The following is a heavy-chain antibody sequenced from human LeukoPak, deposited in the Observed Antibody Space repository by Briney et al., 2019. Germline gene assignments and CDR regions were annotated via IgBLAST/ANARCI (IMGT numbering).Heavy chain of an antibody. J-gene: IGHJ4*02. Sequence: SETLSLTCTVSGGSISSSSYYWGWIRQPPGKGLEWIGSIYYSGSTYYNPSLKSRVTISVDTSKNQFSLKLSSVTAADTAVYYCARLRFAPAYFDYWGQGTLVTVSS. CDR3: ARLRFAPAYFDY. D-gene: IGHD3-10*01. CDR2: IYYSGST. V-gene: IGHV4-39*01. CDR1: GGSISSSSYY.